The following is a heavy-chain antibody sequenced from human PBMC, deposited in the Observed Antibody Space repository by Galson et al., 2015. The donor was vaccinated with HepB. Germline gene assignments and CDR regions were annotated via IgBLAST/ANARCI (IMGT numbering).Heavy chain of an antibody. CDR1: GYRFTTYW. CDR2: IYPGDFDT. J-gene: IGHJ3*02. V-gene: IGHV5-51*03. CDR3: ARRDGSTYDI. Sequence: QSGAEVKKPGESLKISCKASGYRFTTYWIGWVRQMPGKGLEWMGIIYPGDFDTRYSPSFQGQVTISVDRSISTAYLQWSSLKASDTAMYYCARRDGSTYDIWGQGTVIAVSS.